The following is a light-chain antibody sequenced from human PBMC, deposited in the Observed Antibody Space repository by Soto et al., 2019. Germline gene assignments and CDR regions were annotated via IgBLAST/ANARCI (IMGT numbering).Light chain of an antibody. J-gene: IGLJ1*01. Sequence: QSALTQPASVSGSPGQSSTISCTGTSSDVGGNHVSWYQHHPGKAPRLIVYDVSNRPSGISNRFSGSKSDNTASLTISGLQADDEADYYCSSHTRSGRYVFGTGTKVTVL. CDR1: SSDVGGNH. CDR3: SSHTRSGRYV. CDR2: DVS. V-gene: IGLV2-14*03.